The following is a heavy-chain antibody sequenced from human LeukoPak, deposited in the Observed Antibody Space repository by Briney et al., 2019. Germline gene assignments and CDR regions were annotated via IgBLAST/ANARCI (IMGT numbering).Heavy chain of an antibody. J-gene: IGHJ4*02. Sequence: ASVKVSCKASGYTFTDYYLHWVRHAPGQGLEWMGWINPTTGSAGFAQKFQGRVTMTRDSSISTAYMELSRLTSDDTAVFYCARGSLEMSSIAYLDYWGQGTLVTVSS. CDR1: GYTFTDYY. CDR3: ARGSLEMSSIAYLDY. V-gene: IGHV1-2*02. D-gene: IGHD5-24*01. CDR2: INPTTGSA.